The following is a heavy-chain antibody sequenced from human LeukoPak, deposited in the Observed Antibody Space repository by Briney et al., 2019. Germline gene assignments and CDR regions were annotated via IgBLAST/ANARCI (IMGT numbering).Heavy chain of an antibody. CDR3: ARIGGWYAAFDI. CDR2: ISSSSSTI. V-gene: IGHV3-48*01. CDR1: GFTFSSFE. Sequence: PGGPLRLSCAASGFTFSSFEMNWVRQAPGKGLEWVSYISSSSSTIYYADSVKGRFTISRDNAKNSLYLQMNSLRAEDTAVYYCARIGGWYAAFDIWGQGTMVTVSS. D-gene: IGHD6-19*01. J-gene: IGHJ3*02.